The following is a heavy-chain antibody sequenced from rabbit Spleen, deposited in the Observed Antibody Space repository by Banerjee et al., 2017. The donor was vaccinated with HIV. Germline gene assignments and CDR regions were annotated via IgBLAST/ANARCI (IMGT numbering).Heavy chain of an antibody. J-gene: IGHJ2*01. D-gene: IGHD6-1*01. V-gene: IGHV1S45*01. CDR3: ARRGNGGYADTAFDP. CDR1: GFSFSRGYD. CDR2: IYTSSGST. Sequence: QEQLVESGGGLVKPGASPTLTCKASGFSFSRGYDMCWVRQAPGKGLEWIGCIYTSSGSTWYASWAKGRFTTSKTSSTTVTLQMASLTVADTATYFCARRGNGGYADTAFDPWGQGTLVTVS.